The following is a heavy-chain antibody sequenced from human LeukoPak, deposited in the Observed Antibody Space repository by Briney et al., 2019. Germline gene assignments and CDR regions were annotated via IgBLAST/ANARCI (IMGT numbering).Heavy chain of an antibody. J-gene: IGHJ5*02. CDR2: INPAGSQK. D-gene: IGHD1-26*01. V-gene: IGHV3-7*01. CDR1: GLTFSSSW. Sequence: GGSLRLFCAASGLTFSSSWMNWVRQAPGKGLEWVANINPAGSQKNYVDSVKGRFTISRDNDMNSVFLQIDSLRAEDTGVYYCARYSGSFPGWLDPWGQGTLVTVSS. CDR3: ARYSGSFPGWLDP.